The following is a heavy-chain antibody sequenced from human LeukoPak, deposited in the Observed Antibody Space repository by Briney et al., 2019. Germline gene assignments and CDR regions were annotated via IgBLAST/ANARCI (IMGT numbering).Heavy chain of an antibody. CDR2: FDPEDGET. CDR1: GYTLTELS. D-gene: IGHD1-1*01. J-gene: IGHJ6*02. CDR3: ATQLYYYYYYGMDV. Sequence: ASVKVSCKVSGYTLTELSMHWVRQAPGKGLEWMGGFDPEDGETIYAQKFQGRVTMTEDTSTDTAYMELSSLRSEDTAVYYCATQLYYYYYYGMDVWGQGTTVIVSS. V-gene: IGHV1-24*01.